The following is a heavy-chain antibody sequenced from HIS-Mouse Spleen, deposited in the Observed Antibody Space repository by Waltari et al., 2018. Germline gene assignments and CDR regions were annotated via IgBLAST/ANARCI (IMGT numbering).Heavy chain of an antibody. CDR1: GFTFSSDW. Sequence: EVQLVESGGGLVQPGGSLRLSCAASGFTFSSDWMSWGRQGPGKGLEWVANINEDGSEKYYVDSVKGRFTISRDNAKNSLYLQMNSLRAEDTAVYYCARERRGPGWFDPWGQGTLVTVSS. CDR2: INEDGSEK. D-gene: IGHD5-12*01. J-gene: IGHJ5*02. CDR3: ARERRGPGWFDP. V-gene: IGHV3-7*01.